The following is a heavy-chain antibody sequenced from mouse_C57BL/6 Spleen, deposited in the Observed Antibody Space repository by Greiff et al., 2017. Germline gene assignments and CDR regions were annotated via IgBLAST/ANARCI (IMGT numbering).Heavy chain of an antibody. CDR2: IYPRDGST. J-gene: IGHJ1*03. V-gene: IGHV1-85*01. D-gene: IGHD2-2*01. CDR1: GYTFTSYD. CDR3: GGGYDGGYWYFDV. Sequence: QVQLQQSGPELVKPGASVKLSCKASGYTFTSYDINWVKQRPGQGLEWIGWIYPRDGSTKYNEKFKGKATLTVDTSSSTAYMELHSLTSEDSAVYYGGGGYDGGYWYFDVWGTGTTVTVSS.